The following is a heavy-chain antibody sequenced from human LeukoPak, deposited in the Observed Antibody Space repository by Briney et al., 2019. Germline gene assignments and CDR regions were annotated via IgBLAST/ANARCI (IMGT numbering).Heavy chain of an antibody. CDR2: VYSGGTT. CDR3: ARESVVRGVINGMDV. D-gene: IGHD3-10*01. Sequence: GGSLRLSCAASGFTVSTNYLSWVRQAPGKGLEWVSVVYSGGTTYHADSVKGRFTISRDNSKNTMYLQMNSLRADDAAVYYCARESVVRGVINGMDVWGQGTTVTVSS. CDR1: GFTVSTNY. J-gene: IGHJ6*02. V-gene: IGHV3-66*01.